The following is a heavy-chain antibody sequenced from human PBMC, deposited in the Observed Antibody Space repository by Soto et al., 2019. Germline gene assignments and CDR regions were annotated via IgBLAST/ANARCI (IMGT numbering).Heavy chain of an antibody. J-gene: IGHJ5*02. CDR2: ISHDGTAK. Sequence: QVHLVESGGGVVQPGRSLRLSCAASGFTVNNFGMHWVRQAPGKGPEWVAMISHDGTAKYYADSVKGRFTISRDNSKNTLYLQMNNLRTEDSAVYYCAKDLFSSGWYNYFDPWGQGTLVTVSS. V-gene: IGHV3-30*18. CDR3: AKDLFSSGWYNYFDP. CDR1: GFTVNNFG. D-gene: IGHD6-19*01.